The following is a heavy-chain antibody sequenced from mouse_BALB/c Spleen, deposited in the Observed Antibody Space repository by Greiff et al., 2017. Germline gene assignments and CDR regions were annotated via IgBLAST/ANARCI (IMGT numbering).Heavy chain of an antibody. J-gene: IGHJ4*01. V-gene: IGHV3-6*02. Sequence: EVQLVASGPGLVKPSQSLFLTCSVTGYSITSGYYWNWIRQFPGNQLEWMGYISYDGSNNYNPSLKTRISITRDTSQNQCFLKLNSVTTEDTATYYCARDENYYAMDDWGQGTSVTVSS. CDR1: GYSITSGYY. CDR2: ISYDGSN. CDR3: ARDENYYAMDD.